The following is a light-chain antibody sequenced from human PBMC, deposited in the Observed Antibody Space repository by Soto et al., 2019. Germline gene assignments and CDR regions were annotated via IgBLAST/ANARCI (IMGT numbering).Light chain of an antibody. CDR1: SSDVGGYNY. J-gene: IGLJ1*01. CDR2: EVN. CDR3: SSYAGSSNV. Sequence: QSVLTQPASVSGSPGQSVAISCTGTSSDVGGYNYVSWYQQHPGKAPKLMIYEVNKRPSGVPDRFSGSKSGNTDSLTVSGLQAEDEADYYCSSYAGSSNVFGTGTKVTV. V-gene: IGLV2-8*01.